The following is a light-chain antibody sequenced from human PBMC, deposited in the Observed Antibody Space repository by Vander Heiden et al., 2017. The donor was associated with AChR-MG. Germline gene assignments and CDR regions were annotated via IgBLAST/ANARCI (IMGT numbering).Light chain of an antibody. CDR3: CSYAGSSTYV. CDR2: EVF. CDR1: SNAVGYNF. Sequence: QSALTQPASVSGSPGQSITISRTGPSNAVGYNFVSWFQQHPGKTPKLMIYEVFKRPSGTSNRFSGSKSGNTASLTISGLQAEDEAQYYCCSYAGSSTYVFGTGTKVTVL. J-gene: IGLJ1*01. V-gene: IGLV2-23*02.